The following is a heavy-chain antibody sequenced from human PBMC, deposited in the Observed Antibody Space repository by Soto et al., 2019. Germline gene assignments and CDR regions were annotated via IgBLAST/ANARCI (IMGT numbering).Heavy chain of an antibody. Sequence: QVQLVESGGGVVQPGRSLRLSCAASGFTFSSYGMHWVRQAPGKGLEWVAVIWYDGSNKYYADSVKGRFTISRDNSNNALYLQMNSERAEDTAVYYCARGYYGSGSYYNGPFDYWGQGTLVTVSS. D-gene: IGHD3-10*01. CDR2: IWYDGSNK. CDR1: GFTFSSYG. V-gene: IGHV3-33*01. CDR3: ARGYYGSGSYYNGPFDY. J-gene: IGHJ4*02.